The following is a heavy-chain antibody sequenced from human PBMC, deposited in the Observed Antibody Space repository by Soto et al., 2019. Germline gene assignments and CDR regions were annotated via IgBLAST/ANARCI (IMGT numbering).Heavy chain of an antibody. Sequence: EVQLVESGGGLVQPGGSLRLSCAASGFVVSTYSMNWVRQAPGKGLEWVSYISSSSSTIYYADSVQGRFTISRDNAKNSLYLQVNSLRDEDTAVYSCARPAGRVDHFDYWGQGTLITVSS. CDR1: GFVVSTYS. V-gene: IGHV3-48*02. CDR2: ISSSSSTI. CDR3: ARPAGRVDHFDY. D-gene: IGHD2-15*01. J-gene: IGHJ4*02.